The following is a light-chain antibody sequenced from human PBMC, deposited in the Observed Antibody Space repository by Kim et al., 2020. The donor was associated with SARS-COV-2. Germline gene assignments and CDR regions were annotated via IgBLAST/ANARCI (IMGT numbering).Light chain of an antibody. CDR2: DVS. Sequence: EIVMTQPPATLSVSPGDRATLSCRSSHSVDVNLAWYQQKPGQPPSLVIYDVSTRATDIPARFSGSGCGTEFTLTISSLQSEDLAVYFCHRYHKWNPWTFGRGTKVDIK. V-gene: IGKV3-15*01. J-gene: IGKJ1*01. CDR3: HRYHKWNPWT. CDR1: HSVDVN.